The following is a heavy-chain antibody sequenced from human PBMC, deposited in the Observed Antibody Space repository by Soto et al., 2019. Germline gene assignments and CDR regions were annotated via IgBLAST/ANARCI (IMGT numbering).Heavy chain of an antibody. CDR3: VGELRWYNWFEP. CDR1: GFTFSSYA. V-gene: IGHV3-23*01. Sequence: EVQLLESGGGLVQPGGSLRLSCAASGFTFSSYAMSWVRQAPGKGLEWVSAISGSGGSTYYADSVKGRFTISRDNSKNALYLQINSLRAEDTAVYFCVGELRWYNWFEPWGQGTLVTVSS. D-gene: IGHD1-26*01. J-gene: IGHJ5*02. CDR2: ISGSGGST.